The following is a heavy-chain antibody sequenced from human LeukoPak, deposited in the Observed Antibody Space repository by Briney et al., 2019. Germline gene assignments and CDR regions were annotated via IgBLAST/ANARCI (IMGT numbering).Heavy chain of an antibody. Sequence: SETLSLTCAVSGDSFSSYHWSWLRQPPGKGLEWIGYISSSGSTSYNPSLKSRVTISVDTSRNQFSLRLNSMTAADTAVYYCARVGRGDHTWGSYYCDHWGQGTLVSVSS. CDR3: ARVGRGDHTWGSYYCDH. CDR1: GDSFSSYH. V-gene: IGHV4-59*01. D-gene: IGHD3-16*01. J-gene: IGHJ4*02. CDR2: ISSSGST.